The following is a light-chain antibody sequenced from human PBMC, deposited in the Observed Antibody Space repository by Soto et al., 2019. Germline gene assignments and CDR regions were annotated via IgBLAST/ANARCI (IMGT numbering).Light chain of an antibody. CDR2: EVS. V-gene: IGLV2-14*01. CDR3: SSFTSSSTYVL. J-gene: IGLJ2*01. Sequence: QSALTQPASVSGSPGQSITISCTGTSSDVGGYNYVSWYQHHPGKAPKLVIYEVSNRPSGISNRFSGSKSGNTASLTISGLQAEDEADYYCSSFTSSSTYVLFGGGTKLTVL. CDR1: SSDVGGYNY.